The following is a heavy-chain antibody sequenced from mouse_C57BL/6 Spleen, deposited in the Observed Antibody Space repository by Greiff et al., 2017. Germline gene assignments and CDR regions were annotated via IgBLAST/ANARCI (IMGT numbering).Heavy chain of an antibody. CDR3: ARDGFAY. J-gene: IGHJ3*01. V-gene: IGHV1-82*01. Sequence: VQLQQSGPELVKPGASVKISCKASGYAFSSSWMNWVKQRPGKGLEWIGRIYPGDGDTNYNGKFKGKATLTADKSSSTAYMQLSILTSEDSAVYFCARDGFAYWGQGTLVTVSA. D-gene: IGHD2-3*01. CDR1: GYAFSSSW. CDR2: IYPGDGDT.